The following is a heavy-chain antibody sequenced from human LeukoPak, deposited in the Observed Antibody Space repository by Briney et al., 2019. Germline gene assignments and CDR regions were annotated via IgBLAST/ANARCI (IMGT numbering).Heavy chain of an antibody. J-gene: IGHJ4*02. Sequence: PGRSLRLSCAASGFTFSSYAMHWVRQAPGKGLEWVAVISYDGSNKYYADSVKGRFTISRDNSKNTLYLQMNSLRAEDTAVYYCAKGIYGSGSSNYFDYWGQGTLVTVSS. CDR1: GFTFSSYA. V-gene: IGHV3-30*07. D-gene: IGHD3-10*01. CDR3: AKGIYGSGSSNYFDY. CDR2: ISYDGSNK.